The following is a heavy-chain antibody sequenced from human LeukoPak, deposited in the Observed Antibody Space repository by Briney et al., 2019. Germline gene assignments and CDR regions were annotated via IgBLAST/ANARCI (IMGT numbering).Heavy chain of an antibody. D-gene: IGHD3-3*01. CDR2: IYPGDSDT. Sequence: GESLKISCKGSGYSFTSYWIGWVRQMPGKGLEWMGIIYPGDSDTRYSPSFQGQVTISADKSISTAYLQWSSLKASDTATYYCARASPPDFWSGYWYAALDPWGQGTLVTVSS. CDR3: ARASPPDFWSGYWYAALDP. CDR1: GYSFTSYW. V-gene: IGHV5-51*01. J-gene: IGHJ5*02.